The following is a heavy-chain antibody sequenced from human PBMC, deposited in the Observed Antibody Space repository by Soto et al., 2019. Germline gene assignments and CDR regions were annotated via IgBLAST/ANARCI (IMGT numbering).Heavy chain of an antibody. CDR1: GINYNTYA. CDR2: INAGNGDT. Sequence: QVQLVQSGAEMKKPGASVKLSCKTSGINYNTYAIHWVRQAPGQGLEWMGWINAGNGDTRYSQNFQGRVTLIRETSASTVYMDLDSLKSEDTGVDYCARAISGYVTWGQGTLVTVSS. V-gene: IGHV1-3*01. D-gene: IGHD5-12*01. CDR3: ARAISGYVT. J-gene: IGHJ4*02.